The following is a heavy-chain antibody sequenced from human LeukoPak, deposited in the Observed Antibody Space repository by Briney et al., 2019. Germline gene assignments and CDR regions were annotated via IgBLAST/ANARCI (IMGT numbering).Heavy chain of an antibody. D-gene: IGHD3-16*01. CDR1: GFTFNNYA. CDR2: ILSSGSTT. CDR3: AKSDDFSFGF. J-gene: IGHJ4*02. V-gene: IGHV3-23*05. Sequence: PGGSLRLSCAASGFTFNNYAMSWVRQTPGKGLEWVSLILSSGSTTYYADSVEGRFTISRDNSKNTLYLQMNSLRAEDTAVYYCAKSDDFSFGFWGQGTLVTVSS.